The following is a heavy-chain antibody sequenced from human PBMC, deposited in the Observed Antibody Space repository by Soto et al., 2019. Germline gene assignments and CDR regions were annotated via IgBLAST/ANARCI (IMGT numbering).Heavy chain of an antibody. V-gene: IGHV4-30-4*01. CDR1: GGPISSGDYY. J-gene: IGHJ4*02. Sequence: SETLSLTCTVSGGPISSGDYYWSWIRQPPGKGLEWIGCIYYSGSTYYNPSLKSRVTISVDTSKNHFSLKLSSVTAADTAVYYCASRKSSPYFDYWGQGTLVTVSS. CDR3: ASRKSSPYFDY. CDR2: IYYSGST. D-gene: IGHD3-10*01.